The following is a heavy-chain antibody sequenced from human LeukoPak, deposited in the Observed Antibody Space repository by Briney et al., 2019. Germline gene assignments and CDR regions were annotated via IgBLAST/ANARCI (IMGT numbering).Heavy chain of an antibody. V-gene: IGHV1-46*01. CDR2: INPSGGSI. CDR3: ARDRSRRYCSSTSCYFPTPFDY. J-gene: IGHJ4*02. CDR1: GYTFTSYY. Sequence: ASVKVSCKASGYTFTSYYMHWVRQAPGQGLEWMGIINPSGGSISCAQKFQGRVTMTRDMSTSTVYMELSSLRSEDTAVYYCARDRSRRYCSSTSCYFPTPFDYWGQGTLVTVSS. D-gene: IGHD2-2*01.